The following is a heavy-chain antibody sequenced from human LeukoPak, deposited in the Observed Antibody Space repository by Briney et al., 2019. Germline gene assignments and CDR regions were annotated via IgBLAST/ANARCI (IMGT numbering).Heavy chain of an antibody. V-gene: IGHV4-39*07. CDR1: GGYISSSSYY. CDR2: IYHSGST. D-gene: IGHD3-10*01. CDR3: ATSGGITMVRGVILYWFDP. Sequence: PSETLSFTCTVSGGYISSSSYYWGWIRQPPGRGLEGFGSIYHSGSTYYNPSLKSRVTISVDTSKNQFSLKLSSVTAADTAVYYCATSGGITMVRGVILYWFDPWGQGTLVTVSS. J-gene: IGHJ5*02.